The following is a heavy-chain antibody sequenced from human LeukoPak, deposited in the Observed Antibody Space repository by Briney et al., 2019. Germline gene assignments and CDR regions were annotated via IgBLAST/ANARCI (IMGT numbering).Heavy chain of an antibody. CDR1: GYTFTGYY. CDR2: MNPNSGYT. Sequence: ASVKVSCKASGYTFTGYYMHWVRQATGQGLEWMGWMNPNSGYTGFTQKFQGRLTMTRNTSISTAYMELSSLRSEDTAVYYCARDFSSWSDPWGQGTLVTVSS. CDR3: ARDFSSWSDP. V-gene: IGHV1-8*02. J-gene: IGHJ5*02. D-gene: IGHD6-13*01.